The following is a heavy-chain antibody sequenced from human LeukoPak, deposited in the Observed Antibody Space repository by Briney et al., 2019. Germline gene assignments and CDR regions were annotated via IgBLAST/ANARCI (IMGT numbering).Heavy chain of an antibody. V-gene: IGHV3-7*01. J-gene: IGHJ4*02. Sequence: PGGSLRLSCAASGFSLSNYWMNWVRQAPGKGLEWVANIKQDGSEKNYVDSVEGRFTISRDNAKNSLILQMNSLRDEDTAVYYCARGVWAPFDYWGQGTLVTVSS. CDR3: ARGVWAPFDY. D-gene: IGHD7-27*01. CDR1: GFSLSNYW. CDR2: IKQDGSEK.